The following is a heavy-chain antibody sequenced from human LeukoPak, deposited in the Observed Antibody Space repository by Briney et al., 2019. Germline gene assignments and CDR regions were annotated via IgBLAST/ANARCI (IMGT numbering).Heavy chain of an antibody. V-gene: IGHV3-69-1*01. CDR2: ISESNNK. D-gene: IGHD4/OR15-4a*01. CDR1: GFTFRTST. Sequence: GGSLRLSCAASGFTFRTSTMNWVRQAPGKGLEGVSSISESNNKYYKHSVKGRFTISRDTAKNSLYLQMNRLSAEATAVSHCVRIPNNANFPNWFDPRGQGTLVTVSS. J-gene: IGHJ5*02. CDR3: VRIPNNANFPNWFDP.